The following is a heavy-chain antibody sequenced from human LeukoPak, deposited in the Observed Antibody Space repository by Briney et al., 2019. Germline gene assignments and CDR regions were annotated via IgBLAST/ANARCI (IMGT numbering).Heavy chain of an antibody. CDR2: IYHSGST. CDR1: GYSISSGYY. V-gene: IGHV4-38-2*02. Sequence: NSSETLSLTCTVSGYSISSGYYWGWIRQPPGKGLEWIGSIYHSGSTNYNPSLKSRVTISVDTSKNQFSLKLSSVTAADTAVYYCARHSAFRSLWFGELLPDAFDIWGRGTMVTVSS. CDR3: ARHSAFRSLWFGELLPDAFDI. D-gene: IGHD3-10*01. J-gene: IGHJ3*02.